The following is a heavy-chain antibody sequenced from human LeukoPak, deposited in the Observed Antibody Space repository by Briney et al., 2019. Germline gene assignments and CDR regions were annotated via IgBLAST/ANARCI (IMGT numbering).Heavy chain of an antibody. V-gene: IGHV1-2*02. CDR1: GYTFTGYF. J-gene: IGHJ4*02. CDR2: INPNSGGT. Sequence: ASVKVSCKASGYTFTGYFIHWVRQAPGQGLEWMGWINPNSGGTNYAQKFQGRVTMTRDTSISTAYMELSRLRSDDTAVYYCAREARARIAVAGTGYWGQGTLVTVSS. CDR3: AREARARIAVAGTGY. D-gene: IGHD6-19*01.